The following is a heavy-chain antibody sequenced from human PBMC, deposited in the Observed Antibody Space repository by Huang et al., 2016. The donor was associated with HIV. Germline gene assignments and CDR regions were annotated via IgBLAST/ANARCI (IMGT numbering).Heavy chain of an antibody. CDR2: VYQGGST. D-gene: IGHD6-13*01. Sequence: QLQLQESGPGQVKPSETLSLTCSVSGDFISSTNYYWGWIRQSPGKGLEWVGSVYQGGSTNYNPSLKSRVTSSVDTARNQFSLRLNSVTAADTAVYYCASQHIGAAATWFWGRGTQVAVSS. CDR1: GDFISSTNYY. CDR3: ASQHIGAAATWF. J-gene: IGHJ4*02. V-gene: IGHV4-39*01.